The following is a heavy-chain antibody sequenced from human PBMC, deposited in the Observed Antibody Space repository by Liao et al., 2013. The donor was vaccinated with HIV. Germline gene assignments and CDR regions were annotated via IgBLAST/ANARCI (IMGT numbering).Heavy chain of an antibody. J-gene: IGHJ2*01. V-gene: IGHV4-30-4*01. CDR2: IYYSGRT. CDR3: ARGGEQTGDPWHFDL. Sequence: QVQLQESGPGLVKPSQTLSLTCTVSGGSISSGDYYWSWIRQPPGKGLEWIGYIYYSGRTYDNPSLKSRILISVDTSKNQFSLKMSSVTAADTAVYYCARGGEQTGDPWHFDLWGRGTLVIVSS. CDR1: GGSISSGDYY. D-gene: IGHD7-27*01.